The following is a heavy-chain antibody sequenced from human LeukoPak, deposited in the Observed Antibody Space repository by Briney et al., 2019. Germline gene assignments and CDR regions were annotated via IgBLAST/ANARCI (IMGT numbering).Heavy chain of an antibody. V-gene: IGHV3-21*01. CDR3: ARGNLWDYRRYYYYMDV. Sequence: PGGSLRLSCAASGFTFSSYAMHWVRQAPGKGLEWVSSITSSGSYIYYADSVKGRLTISRGNAKNSLYLQLNSLRAEDTAVYYCARGNLWDYRRYYYYMDVWRKGTTVTVS. D-gene: IGHD4-11*01. CDR1: GFTFSSYA. CDR2: ITSSGSYI. J-gene: IGHJ6*03.